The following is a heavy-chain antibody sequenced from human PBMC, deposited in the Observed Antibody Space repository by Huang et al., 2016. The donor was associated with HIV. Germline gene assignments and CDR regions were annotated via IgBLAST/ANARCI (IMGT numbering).Heavy chain of an antibody. CDR3: SRDDFWSGYSDYYGLDV. D-gene: IGHD3-3*01. V-gene: IGHV3-23*01. CDR2: ISGRGGNT. CDR1: GFTFNSYA. Sequence: EVQLLESGGGLVQPGGSLRLSCAASGFTFNSYAMSWVRRAPGKGLECVSAISGRGGNTYYADSGKGRFTISRDNSKNTLFLQMSGLRAEDTAVYYCSRDDFWSGYSDYYGLDVWGQGTTVTVSS. J-gene: IGHJ6*02.